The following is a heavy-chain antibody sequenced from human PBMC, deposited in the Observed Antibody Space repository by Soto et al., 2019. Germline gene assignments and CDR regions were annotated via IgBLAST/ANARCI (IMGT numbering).Heavy chain of an antibody. CDR2: ISYDGSNK. CDR3: ASGVATTQIDTYGMDV. J-gene: IGHJ6*02. V-gene: IGHV3-30-3*01. D-gene: IGHD5-12*01. Sequence: QVQLVESGGGVVQPGRSLRLSCAASGFTFSSYAMHWVRQAPGKGLEWVAVISYDGSNKYYADSVKGRFTISRDNSKNTLYLQMNSLRAEDTAVYYCASGVATTQIDTYGMDVWGQGTTVTVSS. CDR1: GFTFSSYA.